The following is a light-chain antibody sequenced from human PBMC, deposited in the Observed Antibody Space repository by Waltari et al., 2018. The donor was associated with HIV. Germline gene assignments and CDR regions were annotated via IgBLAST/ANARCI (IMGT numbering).Light chain of an antibody. CDR3: CSYTRSGPRYVL. CDR1: SGDVGGYNF. Sequence: QSALTQPASVSGSLGQSITISCTGTSGDVGGYNFVSLYQQHPGKAPKLIIYNVNSRPSGGSIRFSGSRSANTASLTISGLQAEDEADYFCCSYTRSGPRYVLFGGGTRLTVL. CDR2: NVN. J-gene: IGLJ3*02. V-gene: IGLV2-14*03.